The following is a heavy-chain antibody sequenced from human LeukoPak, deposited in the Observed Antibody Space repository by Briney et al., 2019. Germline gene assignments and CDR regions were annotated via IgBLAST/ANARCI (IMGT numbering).Heavy chain of an antibody. CDR1: GYTFTSYY. CDR3: ASELLWFGELLTVGRGFDP. D-gene: IGHD3-10*01. J-gene: IGHJ5*02. Sequence: ASVKVSCKASGYTFTSYYMHCVRQAPGQGLEWMGIINPSGGSTSYAQKFQGRVTMTRDTSTSTVYMELSSLRSEDTAVYYCASELLWFGELLTVGRGFDPWGQGTLVTVSS. CDR2: INPSGGST. V-gene: IGHV1-46*03.